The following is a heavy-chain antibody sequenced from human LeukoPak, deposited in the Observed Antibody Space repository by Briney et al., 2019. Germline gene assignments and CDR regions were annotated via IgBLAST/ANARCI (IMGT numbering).Heavy chain of an antibody. D-gene: IGHD2-2*01. J-gene: IGHJ5*02. CDR1: GGSISSSSYY. CDR3: ARRKTYCSSTSCHFWFDP. Sequence: SEALSLTCTVSGGSISSSSYYWGWIRQPPGKGLEWIGRIYTSGSTNYNPSLKSRVTISVDTSKNQFSLKLSSVTAADTAVYYCARRKTYCSSTSCHFWFDPWGQGTLVTVSS. CDR2: IYTSGST. V-gene: IGHV4-61*02.